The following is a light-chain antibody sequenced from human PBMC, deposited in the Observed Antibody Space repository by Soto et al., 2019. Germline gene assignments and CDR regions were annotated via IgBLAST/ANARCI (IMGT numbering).Light chain of an antibody. V-gene: IGKV3-11*01. J-gene: IGKJ5*01. CDR2: DAS. Sequence: EIVLTHSPVTLSLSPWEIATLSCRASQSVSSYLAWYQRKPGQAPRLLIYDASNRATGIPARFSGGGSGTDFTLTIDNLEPEDFAIYYCQQRSNWPPITFGHGTRLEIK. CDR1: QSVSSY. CDR3: QQRSNWPPIT.